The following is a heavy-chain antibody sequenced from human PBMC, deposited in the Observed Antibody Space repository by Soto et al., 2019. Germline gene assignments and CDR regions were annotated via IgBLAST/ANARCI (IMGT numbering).Heavy chain of an antibody. CDR1: GFSFSAYN. CDR3: VRSPKIGVRGAF. CDR2: IKVGSSRI. J-gene: IGHJ1*01. D-gene: IGHD3-16*01. Sequence: GSLRLSCIGSGFSFSAYNMNWVRQAPGKGLEWVSSIKVGSSRIYQPDSMEGRFTISRDDARNSVYLQINSLRAEDTALYFCVRSPKIGVRGAFWGRGTQVTVSS. V-gene: IGHV3-21*01.